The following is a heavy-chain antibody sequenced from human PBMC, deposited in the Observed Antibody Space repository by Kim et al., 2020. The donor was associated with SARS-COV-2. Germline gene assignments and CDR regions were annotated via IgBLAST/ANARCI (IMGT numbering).Heavy chain of an antibody. CDR3: ASLWNGRRLGTDY. CDR2: INHSGST. Sequence: SETLSLTCAVYGGSFSGYYWSWIRQPPGKGLEWIGEINHSGSTNYNPSLKSRVTISVDTSKNQFSLKLSSVTAADTAVYYCASLWNGRRLGTDYWGQGTLVTVSS. CDR1: GGSFSGYY. J-gene: IGHJ4*02. D-gene: IGHD1-1*01. V-gene: IGHV4-34*01.